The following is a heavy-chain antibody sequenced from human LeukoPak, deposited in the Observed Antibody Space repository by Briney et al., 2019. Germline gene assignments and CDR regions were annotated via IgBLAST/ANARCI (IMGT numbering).Heavy chain of an antibody. Sequence: PGGSLRLSCAASGFTFSSYSMNWVRQAPGKGLEWVSSISSSSSYIYYADSVKGRFTISRDNAKNSLYLQMNSLRAEDTAVYYCARATTGDDAFDIWGQGTMVTVSS. J-gene: IGHJ3*02. CDR1: GFTFSSYS. V-gene: IGHV3-21*01. CDR2: ISSSSSYI. D-gene: IGHD7-27*01. CDR3: ARATTGDDAFDI.